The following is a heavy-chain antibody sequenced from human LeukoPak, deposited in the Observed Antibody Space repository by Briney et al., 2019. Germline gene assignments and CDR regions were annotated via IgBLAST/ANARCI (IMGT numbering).Heavy chain of an antibody. CDR2: ISSSSTYI. CDR3: ARGTLYYGSESYDY. D-gene: IGHD3-10*01. V-gene: IGHV3-21*01. Sequence: GGSLRLSCAASGFTFSSYSMNWVRQAPGKGLEWVSSISSSSTYIYYADSVKGRFTISRDNAKNSLYLQMNSLRAEDTAVYYCARGTLYYGSESYDYWGQGTLVAVSS. CDR1: GFTFSSYS. J-gene: IGHJ4*02.